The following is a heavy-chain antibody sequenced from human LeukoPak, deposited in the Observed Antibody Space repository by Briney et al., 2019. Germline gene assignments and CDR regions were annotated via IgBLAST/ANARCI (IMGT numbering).Heavy chain of an antibody. J-gene: IGHJ4*02. D-gene: IGHD3-22*01. CDR1: GYTFTGYY. Sequence: ASVKVSCKASGYTFTGYYMHWVRQAPGQGLEWMGWINPDSGGTNYAQKFQGRVTMTRDTSISTAYMELSRLRSDDTAVYYRARVGNYYDSSGYSLRYWGQGTLVTVSS. V-gene: IGHV1-2*02. CDR2: INPDSGGT. CDR3: ARVGNYYDSSGYSLRY.